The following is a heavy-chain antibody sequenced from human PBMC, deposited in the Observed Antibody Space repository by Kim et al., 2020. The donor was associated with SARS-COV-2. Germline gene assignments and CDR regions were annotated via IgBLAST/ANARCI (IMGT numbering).Heavy chain of an antibody. V-gene: IGHV3-30*04. D-gene: IGHD3-22*01. Sequence: GWSLRLSCAASGFTFSSYAMHWVRQAPGKGLEWVAVISYDGSNKYYADSVKGRFTISRDNSKNTLYLQMNSLRAEDTAVYYCARDPSNYYDSSGYYYLPEYYFDYWGQGTLVTVSS. J-gene: IGHJ4*02. CDR1: GFTFSSYA. CDR3: ARDPSNYYDSSGYYYLPEYYFDY. CDR2: ISYDGSNK.